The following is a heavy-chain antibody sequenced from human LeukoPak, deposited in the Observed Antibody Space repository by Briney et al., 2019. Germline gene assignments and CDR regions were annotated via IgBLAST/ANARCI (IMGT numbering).Heavy chain of an antibody. D-gene: IGHD3-22*01. V-gene: IGHV3-74*01. Sequence: GGSLRLSCAGSGYSFSSYWMHWVRQAPGKGLVWVARIKSDESTTSYADSVKGRFAISRDNAKNTLYLQMNSLRAEDTAVYYCVRRAFDSSGNYPFDPWGQGTLVTVSS. CDR1: GYSFSSYW. J-gene: IGHJ5*02. CDR3: VRRAFDSSGNYPFDP. CDR2: IKSDESTT.